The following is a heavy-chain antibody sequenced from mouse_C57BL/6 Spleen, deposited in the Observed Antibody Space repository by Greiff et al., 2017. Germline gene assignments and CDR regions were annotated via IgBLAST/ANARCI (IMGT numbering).Heavy chain of an antibody. V-gene: IGHV5-6*01. CDR1: GFTFSSYG. CDR3: ARHYGNYAWFAY. D-gene: IGHD2-1*01. Sequence: EVMLVESGGDLVKPGGSLKLSCAASGFTFSSYGMSWVRQTPDKRLEWVATISSGGSYTYYPDSVKGRFTISRDNAKNTLYLQMSSLKSEDTAMYYCARHYGNYAWFAYWGQGTLVTVSA. J-gene: IGHJ3*01. CDR2: ISSGGSYT.